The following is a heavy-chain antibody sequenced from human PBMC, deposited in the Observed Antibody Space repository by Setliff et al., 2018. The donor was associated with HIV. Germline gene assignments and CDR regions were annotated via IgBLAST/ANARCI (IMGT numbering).Heavy chain of an antibody. Sequence: ASVKVSCKFSGFLMTAYDINWVRQAPGRGPEWMGWFTSYNNKADFAPKFQGRVTLTTDTFTSTDYMELRSLRSDDTAVYYWARGGDPPYYFLGMDVWGQGTSVTVSS. CDR3: ARGGDPPYYFLGMDV. CDR1: GFLMTAYD. J-gene: IGHJ6*02. D-gene: IGHD2-21*02. CDR2: FTSYNNKA. V-gene: IGHV1-18*01.